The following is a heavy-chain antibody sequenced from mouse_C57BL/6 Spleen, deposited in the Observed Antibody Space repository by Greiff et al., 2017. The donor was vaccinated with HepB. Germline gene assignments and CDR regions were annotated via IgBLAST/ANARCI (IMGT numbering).Heavy chain of an antibody. CDR1: GFTFNTYA. CDR3: VRSPDYYGSSYWYFDV. D-gene: IGHD1-1*01. J-gene: IGHJ1*03. Sequence: GGGLVQPKGSLKLSCAASGFTFNTYAMHWVRQAPGKGLEWVARIRSKSSNYATYYADSVKDRFTISRDDSQSMLYLQMNNLKTEDTAMYYCVRSPDYYGSSYWYFDVWGTGTTVTVSS. CDR2: IRSKSSNYAT. V-gene: IGHV10-3*01.